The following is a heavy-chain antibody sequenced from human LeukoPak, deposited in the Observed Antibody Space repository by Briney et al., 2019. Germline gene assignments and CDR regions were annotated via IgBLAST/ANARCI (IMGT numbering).Heavy chain of an antibody. CDR1: GFTFSSYA. CDR2: ISYDGSNK. V-gene: IGHV3-30*04. CDR3: ARDAMASTDYFDY. D-gene: IGHD5-24*01. Sequence: GGSLRLSCAASGFTFSSYAMHWVRQAPGKGLEWVAVISYDGSNKYYADSVKGRFTISRDNSKNTLYLQMNSLRAEDTAVYYCARDAMASTDYFDYWGQGTLVTVSS. J-gene: IGHJ4*02.